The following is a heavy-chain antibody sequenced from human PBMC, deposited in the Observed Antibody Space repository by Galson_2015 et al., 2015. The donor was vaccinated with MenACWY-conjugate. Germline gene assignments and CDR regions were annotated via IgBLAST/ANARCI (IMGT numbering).Heavy chain of an antibody. CDR3: FAINSGIDY. CDR2: IWYVGSKT. Sequence: SLRLSCAASGFTFRSYAMHWVRQAPGKGLEWVAVIWYVGSKTYYADSVKGRFTISRDNSKNTAYLQMNSLRAEDTAMYYCFAINSGIDYWGQGTLVTVSS. D-gene: IGHD1-26*01. J-gene: IGHJ4*02. V-gene: IGHV3-33*01. CDR1: GFTFRSYA.